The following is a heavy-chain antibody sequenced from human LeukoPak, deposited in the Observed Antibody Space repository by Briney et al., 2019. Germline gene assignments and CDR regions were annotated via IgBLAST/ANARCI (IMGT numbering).Heavy chain of an antibody. J-gene: IGHJ4*02. D-gene: IGHD6-19*01. CDR1: GFTFSNYA. CDR2: ISGTGTST. V-gene: IGHV3-23*01. Sequence: GGSLRLSCAASGFTFSNYAMSWVRQAPGKGLEWVSGISGTGTSTYYAESVKGRFTVSRDNSKNTLYLQMNSLRAEDTAVYYCAKAVQWLAQYFDYWGQGTLVTISS. CDR3: AKAVQWLAQYFDY.